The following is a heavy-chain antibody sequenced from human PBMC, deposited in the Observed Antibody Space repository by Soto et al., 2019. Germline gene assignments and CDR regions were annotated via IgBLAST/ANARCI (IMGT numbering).Heavy chain of an antibody. CDR1: GFIVISHY. J-gene: IGHJ6*02. V-gene: IGHV3-53*01. Sequence: PVGSLRLSCAASGFIVISHYMSWVRQAPGKGLEWVSFIYSGGTTYYADSVKGRFTVSRDNSKNTLYLQMNSLRDEDTAVYYCARGGQVRGGMDVWGQGTTVTVSS. D-gene: IGHD2-15*01. CDR2: IYSGGTT. CDR3: ARGGQVRGGMDV.